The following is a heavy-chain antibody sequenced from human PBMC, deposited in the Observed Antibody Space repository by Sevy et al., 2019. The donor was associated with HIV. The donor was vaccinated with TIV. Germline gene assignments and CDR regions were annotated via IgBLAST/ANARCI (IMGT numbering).Heavy chain of an antibody. CDR3: AFERLSSDVAEYFQN. Sequence: GGSLRLSCAASGFTFSRYSMHWVRQAPGKGLEWVATISFDASNKHYADSVKGRFTISRDKFQNSLFLQMNSLRPEDTAVYYCAFERLSSDVAEYFQNWGQGTLVTVSS. V-gene: IGHV3-30*04. CDR2: ISFDASNK. J-gene: IGHJ1*01. CDR1: GFTFSRYS. D-gene: IGHD1-1*01.